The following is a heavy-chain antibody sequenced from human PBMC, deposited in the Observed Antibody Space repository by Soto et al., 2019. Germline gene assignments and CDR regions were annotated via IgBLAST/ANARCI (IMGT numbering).Heavy chain of an antibody. V-gene: IGHV1-8*01. CDR3: ARGPMVRGVHYYYYYMDV. Sequence: ASVKVSCKASGYTFTSYDINWVRQATGQGLEWMGWMNPNSGNTGYAQKFQGRVTMTRSTSISTAYMELSSLRSEDTALYYCARGPMVRGVHYYYYYMDVWGKGTTVTVSS. D-gene: IGHD3-10*01. CDR1: GYTFTSYD. CDR2: MNPNSGNT. J-gene: IGHJ6*03.